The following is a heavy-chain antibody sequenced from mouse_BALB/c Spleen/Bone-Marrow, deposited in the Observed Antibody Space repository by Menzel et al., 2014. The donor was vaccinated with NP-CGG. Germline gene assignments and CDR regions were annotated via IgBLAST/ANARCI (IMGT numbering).Heavy chain of an antibody. CDR1: GYSFTGYY. D-gene: IGHD1-1*01. CDR3: ARETTVVEYYYAMDY. CDR2: ISCYNGAT. Sequence: LVKTGASVRISCKASGYSFTGYYMHWVKQSHGKSLEWIGYISCYNGATSYNQKFKGKATFTVDTSSSTAYMQFNSLTSEDSAVYYCARETTVVEYYYAMDYWGQGTSVTVSS. V-gene: IGHV1S34*01. J-gene: IGHJ4*01.